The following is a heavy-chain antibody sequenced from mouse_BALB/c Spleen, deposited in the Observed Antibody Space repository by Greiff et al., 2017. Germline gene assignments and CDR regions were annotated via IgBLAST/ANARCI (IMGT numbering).Heavy chain of an antibody. D-gene: IGHD1-1*01. V-gene: IGHV1-42*01. CDR3: ARSDYYGKAFFAY. CDR2: INPYNGAT. Sequence: EVQLQQSGPELVKPGASVKISCKASGYSFTGYYMHWVKQSHVKSLEWIGRINPYNGATSYNQNFKDKASLTVDESSSTAYMQLSSLTSEDSAVYYCARSDYYGKAFFAYWGQGTLVTVAA. CDR1: GYSFTGYY. J-gene: IGHJ3*01.